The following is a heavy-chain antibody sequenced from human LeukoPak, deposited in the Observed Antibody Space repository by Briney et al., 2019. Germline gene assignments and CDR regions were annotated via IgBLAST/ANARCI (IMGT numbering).Heavy chain of an antibody. CDR2: IYTSGST. CDR1: GGSISSYY. D-gene: IGHD3-22*01. CDR3: ARTRVDYYDSSGYYFFDY. V-gene: IGHV4-4*07. J-gene: IGHJ4*02. Sequence: SGTLSLTCTVSGGSISSYYWSWIRQPAGKGLEWIGRIYTSGSTNYNPSLKSRVTMSVDTSKNQFSLKLSSVTAADTAVYYCARTRVDYYDSSGYYFFDYWGQGTLVTVSS.